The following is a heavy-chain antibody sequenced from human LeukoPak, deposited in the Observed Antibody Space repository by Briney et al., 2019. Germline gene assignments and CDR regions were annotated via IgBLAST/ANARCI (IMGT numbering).Heavy chain of an antibody. CDR1: GFTFSSYG. Sequence: GGSLRLSCAASGFTFSSYGMSWVRQAPGKGLEWVSAISGSGVATYYADSVKGRFTISRDNSKNTLYLQMNSLRAEDTAVYYCAKSLVGYYYYYMDVWGKGTTVTVSS. CDR2: ISGSGVAT. D-gene: IGHD6-6*01. J-gene: IGHJ6*03. V-gene: IGHV3-23*01. CDR3: AKSLVGYYYYYMDV.